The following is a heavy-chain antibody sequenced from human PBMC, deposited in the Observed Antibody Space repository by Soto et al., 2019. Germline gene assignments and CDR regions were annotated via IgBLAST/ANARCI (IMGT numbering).Heavy chain of an antibody. J-gene: IGHJ6*02. CDR1: GYTFTGYY. Sequence: ASVKVSCKASGYTFTGYYMHWVRQAPGQGLEWMGWINPNSGSTYYNPSLKSRVTISVDTSKNQFSLKLSSVTAADTAVYYCARDRGMDVWGQGTTVTVSS. V-gene: IGHV1-2*02. CDR3: ARDRGMDV. CDR2: INPNSGST.